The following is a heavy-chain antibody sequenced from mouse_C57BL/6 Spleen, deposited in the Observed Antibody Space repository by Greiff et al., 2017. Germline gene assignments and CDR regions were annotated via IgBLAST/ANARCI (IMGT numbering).Heavy chain of an antibody. CDR2: INPNNGGT. CDR3: ERPFCRSYAMDY. Sequence: VQLQQSGPELVKPGASVKISCKASGYTFTDYYMNWVKQSHGKSLEWIGDINPNNGGTCYNQKFKGKATLTVDKSSSTAYMELRSLTSEDSAVYYGERPFCRSYAMDYWGQGTSVTVSS. CDR1: GYTFTDYY. J-gene: IGHJ4*01. V-gene: IGHV1-26*01.